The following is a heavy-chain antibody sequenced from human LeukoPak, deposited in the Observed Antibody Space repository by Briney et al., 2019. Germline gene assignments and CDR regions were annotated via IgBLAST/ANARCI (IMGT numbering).Heavy chain of an antibody. V-gene: IGHV4-39*07. CDR3: ARVIAADWFDP. D-gene: IGHD6-25*01. CDR1: GGSISSSSYY. J-gene: IGHJ5*02. Sequence: SETLSLTCTVSGGSISSSSYYWGWIRQPPGKGLGWIGSIYYSGSTYYNPSLKSRVTISVDTSKNQFSLKLSSVTAADTAVYYCARVIAADWFDPWGQGTLVTVSS. CDR2: IYYSGST.